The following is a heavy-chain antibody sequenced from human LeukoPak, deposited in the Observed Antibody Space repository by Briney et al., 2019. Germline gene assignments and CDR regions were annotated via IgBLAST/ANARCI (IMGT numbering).Heavy chain of an antibody. CDR1: GGSFSGYY. Sequence: SETLSLTCAVYGGSFSGYYWSWIRQPPGKGLEWIGEINHSGSTNYNPSLKSRVTISVDTSKNQFSLKLSSVTAADTAVYYCARVIGGGTVTTAWFDPWGQGTLVTVSS. V-gene: IGHV4-34*01. D-gene: IGHD4-11*01. J-gene: IGHJ5*02. CDR3: ARVIGGGTVTTAWFDP. CDR2: INHSGST.